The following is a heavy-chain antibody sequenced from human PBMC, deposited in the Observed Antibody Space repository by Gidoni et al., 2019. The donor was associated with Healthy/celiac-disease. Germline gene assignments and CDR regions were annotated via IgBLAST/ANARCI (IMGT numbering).Heavy chain of an antibody. CDR1: GYTLTSYG. Sequence: QVQLVQSGAEVKKTGAQVKVSCKASGYTLTSYGISWVRQAPVQGLEWMGWISAYNGNTNYAQKLQGRVTMTTDTSTSTAYMELRSLRSDDTAVYYCARGRDGDSYNWFDPWGQVTLVTVSS. CDR3: ARGRDGDSYNWFDP. J-gene: IGHJ5*02. D-gene: IGHD4-17*01. V-gene: IGHV1-18*01. CDR2: ISAYNGNT.